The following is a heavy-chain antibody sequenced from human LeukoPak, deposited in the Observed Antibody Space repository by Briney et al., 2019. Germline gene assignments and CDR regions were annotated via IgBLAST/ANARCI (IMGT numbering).Heavy chain of an antibody. Sequence: GTSLRLSCAASGFTFSSYRMDWVRQAPGKGLVWVSRISTDGSSTTYADSVKGRFTISRDNAKNTLFLQMNSLRAEDTAVYYCTRDKNYSFDYWGQGILVTVSS. CDR3: TRDKNYSFDY. J-gene: IGHJ4*02. D-gene: IGHD1-7*01. CDR1: GFTFSSYR. V-gene: IGHV3-74*01. CDR2: ISTDGSST.